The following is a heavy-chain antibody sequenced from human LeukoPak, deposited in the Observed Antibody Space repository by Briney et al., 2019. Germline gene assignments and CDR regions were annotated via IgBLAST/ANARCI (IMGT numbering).Heavy chain of an antibody. CDR1: GGSISSSSYD. J-gene: IGHJ4*02. V-gene: IGHV4-39*01. D-gene: IGHD3-3*02. CDR3: ARPFYTIATFDY. CDR2: IYYSGST. Sequence: SETLSLTCTVSGGSISSSSYDWGWIRQPPGKGLEWIGSIYYSGSTYYNPSLKSRVTISVDTSKNQFSLKLSSVTAADTAVYYCARPFYTIATFDYWGQGTLVTVSS.